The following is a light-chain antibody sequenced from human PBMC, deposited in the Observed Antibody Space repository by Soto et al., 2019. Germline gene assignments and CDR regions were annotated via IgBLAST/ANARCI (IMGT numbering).Light chain of an antibody. J-gene: IGLJ1*01. CDR1: SSNVGGNP. V-gene: IGLV1-44*01. CDR2: TNT. CDR3: ASWDDSLNGPV. Sequence: QSVLTQPPSASGTPGQRVTSSCSGSSSNVGGNPVNWYQHVPTTAPKLLIYTNTQRPSGAPDRFSGSKSGTSASLAISGLQSEDEADYYCASWDDSLNGPVFGTGTKVTVL.